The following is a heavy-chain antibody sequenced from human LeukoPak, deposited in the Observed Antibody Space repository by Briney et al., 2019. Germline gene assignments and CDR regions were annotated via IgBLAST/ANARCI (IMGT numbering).Heavy chain of an antibody. V-gene: IGHV4-59*08. CDR2: IYYSGST. Sequence: ASETLSLTCTVSGGSISSYYWSWIRQPPGKGLEWIGYIYYSGSTNYNPSLKSRVTISVDTSKNQFSLKLSSVTAADTAVYYCARHRPKPCEGYCSGQAFDIWGQGTIVTVSS. J-gene: IGHJ3*02. CDR3: ARHRPKPCEGYCSGQAFDI. CDR1: GGSISSYY. D-gene: IGHD2-15*01.